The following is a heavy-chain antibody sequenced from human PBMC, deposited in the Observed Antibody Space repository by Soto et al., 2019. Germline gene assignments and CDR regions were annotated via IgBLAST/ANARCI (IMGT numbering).Heavy chain of an antibody. J-gene: IGHJ4*02. V-gene: IGHV3-30*18. D-gene: IGHD6-19*01. CDR1: GFTFSSYG. CDR3: ANDPRVGIAVAGSYSFDY. Sequence: QVQLVESGGGVVQPGRSLRLSCAASGFTFSSYGMHWVRQAPGKGLEWVAGISYDGSNKYYAESVKGRFTISRDNSKNALYLQMNHLRAEDSAVYYCANDPRVGIAVAGSYSFDYWGQGTLVTVSS. CDR2: ISYDGSNK.